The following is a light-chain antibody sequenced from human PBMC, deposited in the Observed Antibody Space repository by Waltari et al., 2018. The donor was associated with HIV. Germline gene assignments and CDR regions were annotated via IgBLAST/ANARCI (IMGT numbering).Light chain of an antibody. Sequence: EIVLTQSPGTLSLSPGERPTLSSRASQSVSSSYLAWYQQKPGQAPRLLIYGASSRATGIPDRFSGSGSGTDFTLTISRLEPEDFAVYYCQQYGSSPTWTFGQGTKVEIK. CDR2: GAS. J-gene: IGKJ1*01. V-gene: IGKV3-20*01. CDR3: QQYGSSPTWT. CDR1: QSVSSSY.